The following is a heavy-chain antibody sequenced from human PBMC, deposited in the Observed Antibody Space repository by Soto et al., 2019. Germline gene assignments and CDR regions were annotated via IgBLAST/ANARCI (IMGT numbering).Heavy chain of an antibody. CDR2: INHSGST. V-gene: IGHV4-34*01. CDR3: ARSSGYGIP. CDR1: GGSFSGYY. Sequence: SETLSLTCAVYGGSFSGYYWSWIRQPPGKGLEWIGEINHSGSTNYNPSLKSRVTISVDTSKNQFSLKLSSVTAADTAVYYCARSSGYGIPWGQGTLVTVSS. J-gene: IGHJ5*02. D-gene: IGHD5-12*01.